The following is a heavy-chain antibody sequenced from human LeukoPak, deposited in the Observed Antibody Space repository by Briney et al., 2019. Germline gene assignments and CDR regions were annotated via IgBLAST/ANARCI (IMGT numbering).Heavy chain of an antibody. CDR2: INTNTGNP. J-gene: IGHJ4*02. D-gene: IGHD3-22*01. CDR1: GYTFTSYA. CDR3: ANRMIVGRFDY. Sequence: ASVKVSCKASGYTFTSYAMNWVRQAPGQGLEWMGWINTNTGNPTYAQGFTGRFVFSLDTSVSTAYLQISSLKAEYTAVYYCANRMIVGRFDYWGQGTLVTVSS. V-gene: IGHV7-4-1*02.